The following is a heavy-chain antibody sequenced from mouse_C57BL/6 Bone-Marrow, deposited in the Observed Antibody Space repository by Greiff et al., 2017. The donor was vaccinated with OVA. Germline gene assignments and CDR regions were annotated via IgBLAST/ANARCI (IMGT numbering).Heavy chain of an antibody. Sequence: EVQVVESGGDLVKPGGSLKLSCAASGFTFSSYGMSWVRQTPDKRLEWVATIRSGGSYTYYPDSVKGRFTISRDNAKNTLYLQMSSLKSEDTAMYYCASNWDVGYWGQGTTLTVSS. CDR3: ASNWDVGY. CDR1: GFTFSSYG. V-gene: IGHV5-6*01. CDR2: IRSGGSYT. D-gene: IGHD4-1*01. J-gene: IGHJ2*01.